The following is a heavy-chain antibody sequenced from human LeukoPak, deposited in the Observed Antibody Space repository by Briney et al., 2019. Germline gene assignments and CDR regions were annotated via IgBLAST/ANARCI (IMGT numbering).Heavy chain of an antibody. D-gene: IGHD3-10*01. CDR1: GFTFSSYW. CDR2: INSDGSST. CDR3: ARDPDYGLLLTRYFDL. V-gene: IGHV3-74*01. J-gene: IGHJ2*01. Sequence: PGGSLRLSCAASGFTFSSYWMHSVRQAPGKGLVGVSRINSDGSSTSYADSVKGRFTISRDNAKNTLYLQMNSLRAEDTAVYYCARDPDYGLLLTRYFDLWGRGTLVTVSS.